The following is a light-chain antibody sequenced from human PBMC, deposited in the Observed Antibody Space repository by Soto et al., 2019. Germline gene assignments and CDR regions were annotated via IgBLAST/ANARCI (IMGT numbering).Light chain of an antibody. J-gene: IGLJ1*01. Sequence: QSVLTQPRSVSGSPGQSVTISCTGTSSDVGGYNYVSWYQQHPGKAPKLMMYEVSNRPSGVSNRFSGSKSGNTASLTISGLQAEDEADYYCSSYTSSSTLFGTGTKATVL. CDR1: SSDVGGYNY. CDR3: SSYTSSSTL. V-gene: IGLV2-14*01. CDR2: EVS.